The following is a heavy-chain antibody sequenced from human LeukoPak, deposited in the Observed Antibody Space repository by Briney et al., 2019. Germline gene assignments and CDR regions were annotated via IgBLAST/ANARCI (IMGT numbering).Heavy chain of an antibody. CDR2: VHREGTTT. J-gene: IGHJ4*02. V-gene: IGHV3-74*03. Sequence: GGSLRLSCAASGFTFSTYWMHWVRQAPGKGLVWVARVHREGTTTAYADSVKGRFTISRDNAKNTLYLQMTNLRAEDTAVYYCARDSDWILFDYWGRGTLVTVSS. CDR3: ARDSDWILFDY. CDR1: GFTFSTYW. D-gene: IGHD3/OR15-3a*01.